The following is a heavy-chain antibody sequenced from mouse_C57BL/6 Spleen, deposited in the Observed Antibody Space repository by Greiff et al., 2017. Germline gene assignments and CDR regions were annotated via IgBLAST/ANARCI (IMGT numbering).Heavy chain of an antibody. D-gene: IGHD2-4*01. J-gene: IGHJ1*03. Sequence: QVQLQQSGSELRSPGSSVKLSCKDFDSEVFPIAYMSWVRQKPGHGFEWIGGILPSIGRTIYGEKFEDKATLDADTLSNTAYLELNSLTAEDSANYYCARGDYDPGYFDVWGTGTTVTVSS. V-gene: IGHV15-2*01. CDR3: ARGDYDPGYFDV. CDR1: DSEVFPIAY. CDR2: ILPSIGRT.